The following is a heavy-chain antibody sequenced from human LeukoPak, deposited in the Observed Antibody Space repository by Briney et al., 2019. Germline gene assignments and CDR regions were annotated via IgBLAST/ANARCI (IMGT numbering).Heavy chain of an antibody. J-gene: IGHJ4*02. Sequence: GGSLRPSFAPSGFTFSNYWITWAGQAPGKGLEWVANIKHDGSEDYYLDSVKGRFTISRDNAKSSMWLQMNSLRDEDTAVYYCARDQTPFYWGQGSLVTVSS. D-gene: IGHD2-15*01. CDR2: IKHDGSED. V-gene: IGHV3-7*01. CDR3: ARDQTPFY. CDR1: GFTFSNYW.